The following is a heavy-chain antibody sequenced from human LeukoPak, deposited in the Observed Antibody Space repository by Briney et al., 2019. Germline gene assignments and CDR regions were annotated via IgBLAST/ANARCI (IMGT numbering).Heavy chain of an antibody. CDR3: AKGGRTLGAFDI. CDR1: GFTFSSYA. V-gene: IGHV3-30*04. CDR2: ISYDGSNK. D-gene: IGHD1-7*01. Sequence: AGGSLRLSCAASGFTFSSYAMHWVRQAPGKGLEWVAVISYDGSNKYYADSVKGRFTISRDNAKNSLYLQMNSLRAEDMALYYCAKGGRTLGAFDIWGQGTMVTVSS. J-gene: IGHJ3*02.